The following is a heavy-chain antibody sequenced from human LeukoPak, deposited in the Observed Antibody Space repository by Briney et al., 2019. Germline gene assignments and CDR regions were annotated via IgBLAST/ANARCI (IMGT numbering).Heavy chain of an antibody. CDR3: ARDLYSSSWDYYYYYMDV. Sequence: ASVKVSCKASGYTFTGYYMNWVRQAPGQGLEWMGWINPNSGGTNYAQKFQGWVTMTRDTSISTAYMELSRLRSDDTAVYYCARDLYSSSWDYYYYYMDVWGKGTTVTVSS. D-gene: IGHD6-13*01. CDR2: INPNSGGT. V-gene: IGHV1-2*04. J-gene: IGHJ6*03. CDR1: GYTFTGYY.